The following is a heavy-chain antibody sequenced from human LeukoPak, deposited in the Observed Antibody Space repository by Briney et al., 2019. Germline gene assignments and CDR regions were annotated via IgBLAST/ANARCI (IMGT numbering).Heavy chain of an antibody. J-gene: IGHJ3*02. V-gene: IGHV4-4*02. CDR2: IYHSGRT. CDR3: ARGGITAAGTRAFDI. D-gene: IGHD6-13*01. Sequence: SGTLSLTCAVSAGSISRTNWWSWVRQPPGKGLEWIGEIYHSGRTNYNPSLKSRVTLSVDKSKNQFSLKLSSVTAADTAVYYCARGGITAAGTRAFDIWGQGTMDTVSS. CDR1: AGSISRTNW.